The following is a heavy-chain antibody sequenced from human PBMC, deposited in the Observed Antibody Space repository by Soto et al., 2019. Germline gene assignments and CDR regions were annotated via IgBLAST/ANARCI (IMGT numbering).Heavy chain of an antibody. Sequence: GGSLRLSCAASGFTFSSYSMNWVRQAPGKGLEWVSSISSSNSYIYYADSVKGRFTISRDNAKNSLYLQMNSLRAEDTAVYYCARVVVGATRGDYFDYWGQGTLVTVSS. D-gene: IGHD1-26*01. CDR2: ISSSNSYI. J-gene: IGHJ4*02. CDR1: GFTFSSYS. V-gene: IGHV3-21*01. CDR3: ARVVVGATRGDYFDY.